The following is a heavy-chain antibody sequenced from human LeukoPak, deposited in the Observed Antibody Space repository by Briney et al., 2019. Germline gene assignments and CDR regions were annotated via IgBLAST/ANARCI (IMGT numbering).Heavy chain of an antibody. D-gene: IGHD2-21*02. CDR2: IYYSGST. Sequence: PSETLSLTCTVSGGSITSDHWSWIRQHPGKGLEWIGYIYYSGSTYYNPSLKSRVTISVDTSKNQFSLKLSSVTAADTAVYYCARGVSLKAVTAALYYYYYGMDVWGQGTTVTVSS. V-gene: IGHV4-31*03. J-gene: IGHJ6*02. CDR3: ARGVSLKAVTAALYYYYYGMDV. CDR1: GGSITSDH.